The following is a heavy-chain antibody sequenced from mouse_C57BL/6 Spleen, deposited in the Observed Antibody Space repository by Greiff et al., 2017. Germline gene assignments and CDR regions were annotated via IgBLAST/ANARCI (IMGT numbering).Heavy chain of an antibody. J-gene: IGHJ4*01. CDR1: GYTFTSYW. CDR2: IHPNSGST. V-gene: IGHV1-64*01. CDR3: ARRGSTHYAMDY. Sequence: QVQLQQPGAELVKPGASVKLSCKASGYTFTSYWMHWVKQRPGQGLEWIGMIHPNSGSTNYNEKFKSKATLTVDKSSSTAYMQLSSLTSEDSAVYYCARRGSTHYAMDYWGQGTSVTVSS. D-gene: IGHD1-1*01.